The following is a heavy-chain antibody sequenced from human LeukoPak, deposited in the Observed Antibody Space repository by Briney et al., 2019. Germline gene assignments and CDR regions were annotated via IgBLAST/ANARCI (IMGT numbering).Heavy chain of an antibody. CDR3: AKRRHYYGSGDYYRDP. CDR1: GFTFISYG. J-gene: IGHJ5*02. CDR2: IWYDEANK. V-gene: IGHV3-33*06. Sequence: GSLRLSCAASGFTFISYGMHGVRQAPGKGLEWVAVIWYDEANKYYADSVKGRFTISRDNSKNTLYLQMNSLRVEDTAVYYCAKRRHYYGSGDYYRDPWGQGTLVTVSS. D-gene: IGHD3-10*01.